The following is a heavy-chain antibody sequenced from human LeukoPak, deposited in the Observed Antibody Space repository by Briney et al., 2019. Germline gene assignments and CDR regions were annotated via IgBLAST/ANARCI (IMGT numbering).Heavy chain of an antibody. J-gene: IGHJ4*02. CDR2: IYYTGST. Sequence: NPSETLSLTCPVSGGSDSSSRYYWGWIRQPPGKGLEWIVSIYYTGSTYYKPSLKSRVTISVDASKNQISLKLTSVTAAATPVFFCPRHKSFDYLSPIDSGGQGTLVTVS. CDR1: GGSDSSSRYY. D-gene: IGHD3-9*01. CDR3: PRHKSFDYLSPIDS. V-gene: IGHV4-39*01.